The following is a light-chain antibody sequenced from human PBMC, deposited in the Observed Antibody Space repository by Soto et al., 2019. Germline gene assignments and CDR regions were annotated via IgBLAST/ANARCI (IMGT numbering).Light chain of an antibody. V-gene: IGLV2-8*01. J-gene: IGLJ1*01. CDR1: SSDVGGYNY. Sequence: QSVLTQPPSASGSPGQSVTISCTGTSSDVGGYNYVSWYQQHPGKAPKLVIYEVSKQPSGVPDRFSGSKSGNTASLTVSGLQAEDEADYYCSSYAGSNNFDVFGTGTKLTVL. CDR2: EVS. CDR3: SSYAGSNNFDV.